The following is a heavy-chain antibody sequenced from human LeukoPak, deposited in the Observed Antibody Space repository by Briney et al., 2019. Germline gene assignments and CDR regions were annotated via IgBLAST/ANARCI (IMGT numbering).Heavy chain of an antibody. CDR1: GDSVSSNSTA. Sequence: SQTLSLTCAISGDSVSSNSTAWNWIRPSPSRGLEWLGRTYYRSKWYNDYTLSVKSRITCNRDTSKNQFSLQLNSVTPEDTAVYYCARNRLSAYSFDIWGQGTMVTVSS. D-gene: IGHD3-16*01. CDR2: TYYRSKWYN. J-gene: IGHJ3*02. CDR3: ARNRLSAYSFDI. V-gene: IGHV6-1*01.